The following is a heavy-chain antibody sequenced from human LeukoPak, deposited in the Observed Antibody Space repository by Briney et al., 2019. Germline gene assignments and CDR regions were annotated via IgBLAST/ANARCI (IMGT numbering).Heavy chain of an antibody. V-gene: IGHV4-39*01. CDR1: GFTYSSYA. Sequence: GSLRLSCAASGFTYSSYAMSWIRQPPGKGLEWIGNIYYSGNTYYSPSLTSRVTLSVDTSKNQFSLKLSSVTAADTAVYYCARPFGIAAAGTWFDPWGQGTLVTVSS. J-gene: IGHJ5*02. D-gene: IGHD6-13*01. CDR3: ARPFGIAAAGTWFDP. CDR2: IYYSGNT.